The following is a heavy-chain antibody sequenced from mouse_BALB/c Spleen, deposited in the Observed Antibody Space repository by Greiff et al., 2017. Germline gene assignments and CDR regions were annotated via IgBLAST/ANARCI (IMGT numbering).Heavy chain of an antibody. CDR2: INPSTGYT. J-gene: IGHJ2*01. CDR1: GYTFTSYW. V-gene: IGHV1-7*01. Sequence: QVQLQQSGAELAKPGASVKMSCNASGYTFTSYWMHWVKQRPGQGLEWIGYINPSTGYTEYNQKFKDKATLTADKSSSTAYMQLSSLTSEVSAVYYCARGTTATNYWGQGTTLTVSS. D-gene: IGHD1-2*01. CDR3: ARGTTATNY.